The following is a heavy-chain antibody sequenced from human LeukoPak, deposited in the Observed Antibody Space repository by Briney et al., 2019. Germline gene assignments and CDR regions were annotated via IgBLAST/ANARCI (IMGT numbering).Heavy chain of an antibody. D-gene: IGHD2-15*01. CDR1: GGSISIYY. Sequence: SETLSLTCTVSGGSISIYYWGWIRQPPGKGLEWIGYIYYSGSTNYNASLTNRVTISVDTSKNQFSLKLSSVTAADTAVYYCAREVGYCSGGSCYSYFDYRGQGTLVTVSS. V-gene: IGHV4-59*01. CDR2: IYYSGST. J-gene: IGHJ4*02. CDR3: AREVGYCSGGSCYSYFDY.